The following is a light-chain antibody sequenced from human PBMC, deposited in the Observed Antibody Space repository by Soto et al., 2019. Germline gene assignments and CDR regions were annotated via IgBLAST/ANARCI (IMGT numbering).Light chain of an antibody. J-gene: IGKJ4*01. V-gene: IGKV1-5*03. CDR3: QQYNSYLLT. CDR2: KAS. Sequence: DIQMTQSPSTLSASVGDRVTITCRASQSISSWLAWYQQKPGKAPKLLIYKASSLESGVPSRFSGSGSGTEFTLTISSLHPDDFATYYCQQYNSYLLTFGGGTKVKI. CDR1: QSISSW.